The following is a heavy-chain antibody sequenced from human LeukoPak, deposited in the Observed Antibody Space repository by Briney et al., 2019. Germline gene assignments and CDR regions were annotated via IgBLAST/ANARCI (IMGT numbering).Heavy chain of an antibody. CDR3: ARDPAYGAFDY. Sequence: GGSLRLSCAASGFTFSSYEMNWVRQAPGKGLEWVSYISSSGSTIYYADSVKGRFTISRDNARNSLYLQLNSLRAEDTSVYYCARDPAYGAFDYWGQGTLVTVSS. J-gene: IGHJ4*02. V-gene: IGHV3-48*03. CDR2: ISSSGSTI. D-gene: IGHD4-17*01. CDR1: GFTFSSYE.